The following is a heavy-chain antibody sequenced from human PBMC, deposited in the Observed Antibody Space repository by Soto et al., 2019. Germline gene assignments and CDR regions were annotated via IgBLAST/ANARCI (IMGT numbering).Heavy chain of an antibody. CDR2: IKSKTDGGTT. D-gene: IGHD3-9*01. V-gene: IGHV3-15*01. CDR1: GFTFSNAW. Sequence: GGSLRLSCAASGFTFSNAWMSWVRQAPGKGLEWVGRIKSKTDGGTTDYAAPVKGRFTISRDDSKNTLYLQMNSLKTEDTAVYYCTTAPPTRLLRYFDWLFTAMDFQHWGQGTLVTSPQ. CDR3: TTAPPTRLLRYFDWLFTAMDFQH. J-gene: IGHJ1*01.